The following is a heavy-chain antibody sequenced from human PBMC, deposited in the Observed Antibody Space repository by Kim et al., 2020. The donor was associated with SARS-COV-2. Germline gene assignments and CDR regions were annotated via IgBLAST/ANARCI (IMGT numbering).Heavy chain of an antibody. CDR3: ARHGVNYYYGMDV. V-gene: IGHV5-51*01. CDR2: IYPGDSDT. J-gene: IGHJ6*02. CDR1: GYSFTSYW. Sequence: GESLKISFKGSGYSFTSYWIGWVRQMPGKGLEWMGIIYPGDSDTRYSPSFQGQVTISADKSISTAYLQWSSLKASDTAMYYCARHGVNYYYGMDVWGQGTTVTVSS. D-gene: IGHD3-3*01.